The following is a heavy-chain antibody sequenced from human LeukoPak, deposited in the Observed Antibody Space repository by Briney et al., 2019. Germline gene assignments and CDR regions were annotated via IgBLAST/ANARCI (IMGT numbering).Heavy chain of an antibody. CDR1: GGSFSGYY. V-gene: IGHV4-34*01. J-gene: IGHJ4*02. CDR2: INHSGST. CDR3: ARSYCSSTSCYLDY. Sequence: PSETLSPTCAVYGGSFSGYYWSWIRQPPGKGLEWIGEINHSGSTNYNPSLKSRVTISVDTSKNQFPLKLSSVTAADTAVYYCARSYCSSTSCYLDYWGQGTLVTVSS. D-gene: IGHD2-2*01.